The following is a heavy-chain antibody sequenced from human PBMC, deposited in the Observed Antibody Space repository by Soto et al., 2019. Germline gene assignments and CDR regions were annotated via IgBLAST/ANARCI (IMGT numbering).Heavy chain of an antibody. D-gene: IGHD3-22*01. Sequence: GGSLRLSCVVSGFTFSSYEMNWVRQAPGKGLEWVSYISSGSSTIYYADSVKGRFTISRDNFKNSLYLQMNSLRADDTAVYYCARETYYYDRSFRIDYWGQGTPVIVSA. V-gene: IGHV3-48*03. CDR1: GFTFSSYE. CDR2: ISSGSSTI. CDR3: ARETYYYDRSFRIDY. J-gene: IGHJ4*02.